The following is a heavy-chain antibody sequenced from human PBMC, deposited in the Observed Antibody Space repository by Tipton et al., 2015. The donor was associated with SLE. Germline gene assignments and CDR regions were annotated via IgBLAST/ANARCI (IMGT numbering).Heavy chain of an antibody. CDR1: GGSISSSSYY. CDR2: IYYSGST. D-gene: IGHD2-21*01. Sequence: VKPSETLSLTCTVSGGSISSSSYYWGWIRQPPGKGLEWIGSIYYSGSTYYNPSLKSRVTISVDTSKNQFSLKLSSVTAADTAVYYCARLRVISYYFDYWGQGTLVTVSS. CDR3: ARLRVISYYFDY. J-gene: IGHJ4*02. V-gene: IGHV4-39*07.